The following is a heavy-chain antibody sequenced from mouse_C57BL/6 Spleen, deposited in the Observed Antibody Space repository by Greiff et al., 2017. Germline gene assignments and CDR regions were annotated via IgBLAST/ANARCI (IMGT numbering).Heavy chain of an antibody. D-gene: IGHD2-4*01. CDR2: IWTGGGT. V-gene: IGHV2-9-1*01. CDR1: GFSLTSYA. CDR3: ARNRGDYDYYYAMDY. J-gene: IGHJ4*01. Sequence: VKVVESGPGLVAPSQSLSITCTVSGFSLTSYAISWVRQPPGKGLEWLGVIWTGGGTNYNSALKSRLSISKDNSKSQVFLKMNSLQTDDTARYYCARNRGDYDYYYAMDYWGQGTSVTVSS.